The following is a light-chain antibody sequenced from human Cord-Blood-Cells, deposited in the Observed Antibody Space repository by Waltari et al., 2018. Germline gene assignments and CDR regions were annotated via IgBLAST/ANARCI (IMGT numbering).Light chain of an antibody. V-gene: IGLV2-8*01. J-gene: IGLJ1*01. Sequence: QSPLTHPPSASGSPGQPVTLSCPGTSRDARGYTYISWYQQHPGKAPKLMIYEVSTRPSGVPDRFSGSKSGNTASLTVSGLQAEDEADYYCSSYAGSNNYVFGTGTKVTVL. CDR2: EVS. CDR1: SRDARGYTY. CDR3: SSYAGSNNYV.